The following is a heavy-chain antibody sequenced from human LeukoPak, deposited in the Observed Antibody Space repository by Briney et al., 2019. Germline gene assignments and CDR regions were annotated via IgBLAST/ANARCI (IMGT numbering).Heavy chain of an antibody. CDR3: AKDGLRLPTYYYYYYMDV. D-gene: IGHD5-12*01. CDR1: GFTFSSYG. J-gene: IGHJ6*03. Sequence: PGGSLRLSCAASGFTFSSYGMHWVRQAPGKGLEWVAFIRYDGSNKYYADSVKGRFTISRDNSKNTLYLQMNSLRAEDTAVYYCAKDGLRLPTYYYYYYMDVWGKGATVTISS. CDR2: IRYDGSNK. V-gene: IGHV3-30*02.